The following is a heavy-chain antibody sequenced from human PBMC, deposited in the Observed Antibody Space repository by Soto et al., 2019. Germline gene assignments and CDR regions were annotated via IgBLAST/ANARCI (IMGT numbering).Heavy chain of an antibody. CDR3: TRDWDS. Sequence: GGSLRLSCEVSGFILRNYWMAWARQAPGKGLEWVAVIKQDGSETHYVDSVRGRFTISRDNAKNSLYLQMNSLRVDDTAVYYCTRDWDSWGQGTLVTVSS. V-gene: IGHV3-7*01. CDR1: GFILRNYW. J-gene: IGHJ4*02. CDR2: IKQDGSET.